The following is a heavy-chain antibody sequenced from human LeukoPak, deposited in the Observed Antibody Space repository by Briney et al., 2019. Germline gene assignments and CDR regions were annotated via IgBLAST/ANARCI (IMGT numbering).Heavy chain of an antibody. Sequence: GGSLRLSCAASGFTFSSSGMSWVRQAPGRGLEWVSGITGSGGNTYYADSVKGRFTISRDNAKNSLYLQMNSLRAEDTAVYYCARGTTVVTPAFDYWGQGTLVTASS. CDR3: ARGTTVVTPAFDY. CDR2: ITGSGGNT. D-gene: IGHD4-23*01. V-gene: IGHV3-21*01. J-gene: IGHJ4*02. CDR1: GFTFSSSG.